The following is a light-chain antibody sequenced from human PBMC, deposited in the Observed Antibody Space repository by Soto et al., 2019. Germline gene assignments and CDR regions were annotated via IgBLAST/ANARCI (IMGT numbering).Light chain of an antibody. CDR2: DAS. Sequence: DIQMTQSLSTLSASVGDGVTITCRASQSISNRLAWYQQRPGKAPKYLIYDASTLDSGAPSRFSGSGSGTEFTLTISSLQPDDFATYYCQQSYSTWTLGQGTKVDIK. CDR3: QQSYSTWT. J-gene: IGKJ1*01. V-gene: IGKV1-5*01. CDR1: QSISNR.